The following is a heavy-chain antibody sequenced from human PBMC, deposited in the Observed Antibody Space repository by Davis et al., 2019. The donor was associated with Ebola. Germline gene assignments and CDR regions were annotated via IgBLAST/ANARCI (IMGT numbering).Heavy chain of an antibody. D-gene: IGHD3-3*01. V-gene: IGHV3-23*01. J-gene: IGHJ6*02. CDR1: GFVFSSYV. Sequence: PGGSLRLFCAASGFVFSSYVMSWVRRAPGKGLEWVSTLGLSRDKNYADSVKGRFTISRDNSKNTLYLQMNSQRAEDTAVYYCARYLSEWRSYSYHYYGMDVWGQGTTVTVSS. CDR2: LGLSRDK. CDR3: ARYLSEWRSYSYHYYGMDV.